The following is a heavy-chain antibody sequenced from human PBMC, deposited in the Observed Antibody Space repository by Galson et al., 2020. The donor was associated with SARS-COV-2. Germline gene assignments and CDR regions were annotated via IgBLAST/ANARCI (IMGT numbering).Heavy chain of an antibody. D-gene: IGHD3-10*01. Sequence: LSLTCAASGFTFSTYWMHWVRQAPGKGLVWVSRINSDGSRTTYADSVKGRFTISRDNAKNTLYLQMNSLRAEDTAVYYCLRGLTIDYWGQGTLVSVSS. CDR2: INSDGSRT. CDR1: GFTFSTYW. J-gene: IGHJ4*02. CDR3: LRGLTIDY. V-gene: IGHV3-74*01.